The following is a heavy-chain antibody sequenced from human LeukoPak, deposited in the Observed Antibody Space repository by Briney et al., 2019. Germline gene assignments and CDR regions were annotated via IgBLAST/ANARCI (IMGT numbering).Heavy chain of an antibody. CDR1: GYTFTSYG. J-gene: IGHJ4*02. V-gene: IGHV1-18*01. D-gene: IGHD3-22*01. CDR3: ARTSRRDSSGAQGY. Sequence: ASVKVSCKASGYTFTSYGISWVRQAPGQGLEWMGWISAYNGNTNYAQKLQGRVTMTTDTSTSTAYMELRSLRSDDTAVYYCARTSRRDSSGAQGYWGQGTLVTVSS. CDR2: ISAYNGNT.